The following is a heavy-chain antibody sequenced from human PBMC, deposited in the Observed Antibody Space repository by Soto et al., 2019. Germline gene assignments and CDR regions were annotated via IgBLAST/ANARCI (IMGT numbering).Heavy chain of an antibody. V-gene: IGHV4-59*01. D-gene: IGHD1-26*01. Sequence: SETLSLTCTVSGGSISSYYWSWIRQPPGKGLEWIGYIYYSGSTNYNPSLKSRVTISVDTSKNQFSLKLSSVTAADTAVYYCARDGREASGMDVWGQGTKVTVSS. CDR3: ARDGREASGMDV. CDR1: GGSISSYY. J-gene: IGHJ6*02. CDR2: IYYSGST.